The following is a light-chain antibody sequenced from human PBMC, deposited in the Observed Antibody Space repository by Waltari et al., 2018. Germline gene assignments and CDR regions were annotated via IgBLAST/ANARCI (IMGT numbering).Light chain of an antibody. V-gene: IGLV1-40*01. CDR3: QSYDSSLSGSV. J-gene: IGLJ2*01. Sequence: QSVLTQPPSVSGAPGQRVTISCTGSSSSIGAGYDVNWYQQLPGTAPKRLIYGNNNRPSGDPDRFSGSKSGTSASLAITGLQAEDEADYYCQSYDSSLSGSVFGGGTILTVL. CDR2: GNN. CDR1: SSSIGAGYD.